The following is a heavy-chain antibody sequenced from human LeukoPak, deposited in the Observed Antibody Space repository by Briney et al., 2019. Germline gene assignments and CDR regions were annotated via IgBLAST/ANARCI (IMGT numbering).Heavy chain of an antibody. Sequence: PGGSLRLSCAASGFTFDDYAMHWVRQAPGKGLEWVSGISWNSGSIGYADSVKGRFTISRDNAKNSLYLQMNSLRAEDMALYYCAKGDPLDYWGQGTLVTVSS. CDR2: ISWNSGSI. J-gene: IGHJ4*02. V-gene: IGHV3-9*03. D-gene: IGHD2-21*02. CDR3: AKGDPLDY. CDR1: GFTFDDYA.